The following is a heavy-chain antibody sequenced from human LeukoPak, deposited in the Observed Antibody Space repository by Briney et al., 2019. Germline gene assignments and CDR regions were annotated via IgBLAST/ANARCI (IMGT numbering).Heavy chain of an antibody. V-gene: IGHV4-4*07. CDR3: AREAPYGYCSSTSCYTYPKNDAFDI. Sequence: SETLSLTCTVSGGSISSYYWSWIRQPAGKGLEWIGRIYTSGSTNYNPSLKSRVTMSVDTSKNQFSLKLSSVTAADTAVYYCAREAPYGYCSSTSCYTYPKNDAFDIWGQGTMVTVSS. CDR2: IYTSGST. D-gene: IGHD2-2*02. J-gene: IGHJ3*02. CDR1: GGSISSYY.